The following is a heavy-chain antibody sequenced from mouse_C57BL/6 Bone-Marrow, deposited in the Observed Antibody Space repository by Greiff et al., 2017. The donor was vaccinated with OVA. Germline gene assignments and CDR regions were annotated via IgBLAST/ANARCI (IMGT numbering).Heavy chain of an antibody. CDR1: GYTFTSYG. D-gene: IGHD2-3*01. CDR3: ERNEEGYSAWYAD. Sequence: QVQLKESGAELARPGASVKLSCKASGYTFTSYGISWVKQRTGQGLEWIGEIYPRSGNTYYNEKFKGKATLTADKSSSTANMEIRSLTSKDSAVYIDERNEEGYSAWYADWGQGTLVTVSA. CDR2: IYPRSGNT. J-gene: IGHJ3*01. V-gene: IGHV1-81*01.